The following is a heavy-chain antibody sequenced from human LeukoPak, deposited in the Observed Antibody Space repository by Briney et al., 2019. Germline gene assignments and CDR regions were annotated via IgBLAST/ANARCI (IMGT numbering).Heavy chain of an antibody. J-gene: IGHJ4*02. CDR3: ARSATTVVYFEY. D-gene: IGHD4-23*01. Sequence: PSETLTLTCTVSGGSISSSSYYWGWIRQPPGKGLEWIGSIYYDGSTYYNPSLKSRVTISGDTSKNQFSLKLSSVTAADTAVYYCARSATTVVYFEYWGQGTLVTVSS. CDR1: GGSISSSSYY. V-gene: IGHV4-39*07. CDR2: IYYDGST.